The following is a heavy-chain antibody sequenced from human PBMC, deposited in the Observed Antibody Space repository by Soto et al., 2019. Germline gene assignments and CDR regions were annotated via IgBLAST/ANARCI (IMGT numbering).Heavy chain of an antibody. CDR2: ISSSSSYI. CDR3: ARAEYCSSTSCSFEDWFDP. J-gene: IGHJ5*02. D-gene: IGHD2-2*01. Sequence: EVQLVESGGGLVKPGGSLRLSCAASGFTFSSYSMNWVRQAPGKGLEWVSSISSSSSYIYYADSVKGRFTISRDNAKNSLYLQMNSLRSEDTAVYYCARAEYCSSTSCSFEDWFDPWGQGTLVTVSS. V-gene: IGHV3-21*01. CDR1: GFTFSSYS.